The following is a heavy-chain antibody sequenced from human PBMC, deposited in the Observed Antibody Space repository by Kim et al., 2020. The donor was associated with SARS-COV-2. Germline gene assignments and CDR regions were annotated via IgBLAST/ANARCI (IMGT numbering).Heavy chain of an antibody. CDR3: AKDSYYYGSGSYSDY. J-gene: IGHJ4*02. Sequence: GSVKGRFTISRDNSKNTLYLQMNSLRAEDTAVYYCAKDSYYYGSGSYSDYWGQGTLVTVSS. V-gene: IGHV3-23*01. D-gene: IGHD3-10*01.